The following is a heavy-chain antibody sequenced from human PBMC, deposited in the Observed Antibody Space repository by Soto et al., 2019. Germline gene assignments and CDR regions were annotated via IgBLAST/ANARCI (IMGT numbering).Heavy chain of an antibody. CDR3: AATPRAYYDILSGLRLFDL. V-gene: IGHV4-59*01. CDR2: IYYSGSS. Sequence: QVQLQESGPGLVKPSETLSLTCTVSGGSIRSYYWSWIRQPPGTGLEWIGYIYYSGSSNYNPSLKRRVTMSVDTSKNQFSLRLSSVTAADTAVYYCAATPRAYYDILSGLRLFDLWGQGNMVTVSS. CDR1: GGSIRSYY. J-gene: IGHJ4*02. D-gene: IGHD3-9*01.